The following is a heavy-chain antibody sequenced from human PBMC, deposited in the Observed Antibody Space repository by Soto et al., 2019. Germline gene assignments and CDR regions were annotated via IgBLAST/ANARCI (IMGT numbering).Heavy chain of an antibody. D-gene: IGHD5-12*01. V-gene: IGHV3-23*01. CDR3: AKTRGGSGYHPNDY. Sequence: EVQLLESGGGLVQPGGSLRLSCAASGFTFSSYAITWVRQAPGEGLEWVSTISDTDGSTYYADSVKGRFSMSRDSSKSTLYLQMNSLRAEDTAVYYCAKTRGGSGYHPNDYWGQGTLVTVSS. CDR1: GFTFSSYA. CDR2: ISDTDGST. J-gene: IGHJ4*02.